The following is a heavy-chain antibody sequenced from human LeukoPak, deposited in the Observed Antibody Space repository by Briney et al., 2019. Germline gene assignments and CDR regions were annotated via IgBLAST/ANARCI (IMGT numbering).Heavy chain of an antibody. CDR2: INNVGSHI. J-gene: IGHJ4*02. Sequence: GGSLRLSCAASGFTFSSSAMNWVRQAPGKGLEWVSSINNVGSHIYYAGSVRGRFTISRDNAKNSLYLQMSSLRAEDTAVYYCARTVAGTLDGPPIQIDYWGQGTLVTVSS. CDR1: GFTFSSSA. V-gene: IGHV3-21*01. D-gene: IGHD6-19*01. CDR3: ARTVAGTLDGPPIQIDY.